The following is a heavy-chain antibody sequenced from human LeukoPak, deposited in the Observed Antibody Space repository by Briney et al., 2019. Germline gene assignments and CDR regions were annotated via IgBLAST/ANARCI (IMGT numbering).Heavy chain of an antibody. CDR3: ARWDRGSYGIGY. Sequence: ASVKVSCKASGYTFTSYAMHWVRQAPGQRLEWMGWINAGNGNTKYSQKFQGRVTMTEDTSTDTAYMELSSLRSEDTAVYYCARWDRGSYGIGYWGQGTLVTVSS. CDR2: INAGNGNT. D-gene: IGHD1-26*01. V-gene: IGHV1-3*01. CDR1: GYTFTSYA. J-gene: IGHJ4*02.